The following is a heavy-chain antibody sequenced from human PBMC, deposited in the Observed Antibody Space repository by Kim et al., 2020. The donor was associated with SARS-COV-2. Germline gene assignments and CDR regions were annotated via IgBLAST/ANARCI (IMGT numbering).Heavy chain of an antibody. V-gene: IGHV3-11*01. CDR2: ISDSSTDI. J-gene: IGHJ4*02. Sequence: GGSLRLSCAASGFAFTNSYMSWIRQAPGKGLDWLTFISDSSTDIYYADSVKGRFTISRDNAKNSLYLQMNGLRGDDTAVYYCARVVYSSIDYWGRGTLVTVSS. CDR1: GFAFTNSY. D-gene: IGHD5-18*01. CDR3: ARVVYSSIDY.